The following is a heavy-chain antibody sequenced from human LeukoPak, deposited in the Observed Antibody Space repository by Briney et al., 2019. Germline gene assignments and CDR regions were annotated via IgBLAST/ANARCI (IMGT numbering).Heavy chain of an antibody. D-gene: IGHD5-18*01. CDR3: ARDSAFVTAMVRGGAFDI. CDR1: GYSISSGYY. Sequence: SETLSLTCTVSGYSISSGYYWGWIRQPPGKGLEWIGSIYHSGSTYYNPSLKSRVTISVDTSKNQFSLKLSSVTAADTAVYYCARDSAFVTAMVRGGAFDIWGQGTMVTVSS. J-gene: IGHJ3*02. CDR2: IYHSGST. V-gene: IGHV4-38-2*02.